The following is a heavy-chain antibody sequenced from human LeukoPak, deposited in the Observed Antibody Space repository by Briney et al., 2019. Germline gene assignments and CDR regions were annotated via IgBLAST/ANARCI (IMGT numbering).Heavy chain of an antibody. CDR2: IIPIFGTA. CDR1: GGTFSSYA. Sequence: SVKVSCTASGGTFSSYAISWVRQAPGQGLEWMGGIIPIFGTANYAQKFQGRVTITADESTSTAYMELSSLRSEDTAVYYCARFSRAVGAEYYFDYWGQGTLVTVSS. CDR3: ARFSRAVGAEYYFDY. V-gene: IGHV1-69*13. D-gene: IGHD1-26*01. J-gene: IGHJ4*02.